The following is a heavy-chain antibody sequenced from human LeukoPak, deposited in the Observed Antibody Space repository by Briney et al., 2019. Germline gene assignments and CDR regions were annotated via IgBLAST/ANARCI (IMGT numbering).Heavy chain of an antibody. CDR2: INHSGST. D-gene: IGHD3-3*01. J-gene: IGHJ5*02. CDR3: ASTNYDLLNWFDP. CDR1: GFTFSSYS. Sequence: GSLRLSCAASGFTFSSYSMNWVRQPPGKGLEWIGEINHSGSTNYNPSLKSRVTISVDTSKNQFSLKLSSVTAADTAVYYCASTNYDLLNWFDPWGQGTLVTVSS. V-gene: IGHV4-34*01.